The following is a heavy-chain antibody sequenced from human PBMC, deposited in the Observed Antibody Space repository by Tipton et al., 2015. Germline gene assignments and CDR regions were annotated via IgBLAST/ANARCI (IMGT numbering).Heavy chain of an antibody. D-gene: IGHD3-3*01. V-gene: IGHV4-59*12. CDR3: AREKRISIFGVLIPHFDF. Sequence: TLSLTCTVSGGSINGYFWSWIRQSPGKGLEWIGYIRYSGITSYNSSLKSRVTISVDTSKNQFSLKMSSVTAADTAVYYCAREKRISIFGVLIPHFDFWGQGALVSVSS. CDR2: IRYSGIT. J-gene: IGHJ4*02. CDR1: GGSINGYF.